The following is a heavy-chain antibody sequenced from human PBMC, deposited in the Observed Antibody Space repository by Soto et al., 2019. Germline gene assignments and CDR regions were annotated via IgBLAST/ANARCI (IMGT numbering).Heavy chain of an antibody. CDR3: AKSLENDIVLMVYARVDAFDI. CDR2: ISGSDGST. Sequence: GGSLRLSCAASGFTFSSYAMSWVRQAPGKGLEWVSAISGSDGSTYYADSVKGRFTISRDNSKNTLYLQMNSLRAEDTAVYYCAKSLENDIVLMVYARVDAFDIWGQGTMVTVSS. CDR1: GFTFSSYA. V-gene: IGHV3-23*01. D-gene: IGHD2-8*01. J-gene: IGHJ3*02.